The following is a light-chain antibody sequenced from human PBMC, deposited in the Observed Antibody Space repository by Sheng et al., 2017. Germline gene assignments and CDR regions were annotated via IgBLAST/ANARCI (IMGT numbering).Light chain of an antibody. V-gene: IGLV3-1*01. CDR1: RLVDKY. CDR2: QDT. Sequence: SYELTQPPSVSVSPGQTASITCTGDRLVDKYACWYQQKPGQSPVLVIYQDTKRPSGIPERFSGSNSGNTATLTISETQAMDEADYYCQAWDSSTVVFGGGTKLTVL. J-gene: IGLJ2*01. CDR3: QAWDSSTVV.